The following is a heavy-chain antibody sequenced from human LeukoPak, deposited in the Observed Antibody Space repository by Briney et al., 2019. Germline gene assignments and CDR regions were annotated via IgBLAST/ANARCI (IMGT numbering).Heavy chain of an antibody. CDR2: IPYDGRNQ. Sequence: GRSLRLSCAASGFTFSSYGMHWVRQAPGKGLEWVAFIPYDGRNQYFADSVKGRFTISRDISKNTLHLQMNSLRTEDTAVYYCAKDGTIFGVTYLDSWGQGTLVTVSS. CDR3: AKDGTIFGVTYLDS. D-gene: IGHD3-3*01. V-gene: IGHV3-30*02. J-gene: IGHJ4*02. CDR1: GFTFSSYG.